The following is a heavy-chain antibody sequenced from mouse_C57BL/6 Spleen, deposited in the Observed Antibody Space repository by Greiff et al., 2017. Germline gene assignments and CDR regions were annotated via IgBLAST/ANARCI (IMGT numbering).Heavy chain of an antibody. V-gene: IGHV1-81*01. CDR1: GYTFTSYG. D-gene: IGHD3-1*01. J-gene: IGHJ3*01. Sequence: QVQLQQSGAELARPGASVKLSCKASGYTFTSYGISWVKQRTGQGLEWIGEIYPRSGNTYYNEKFKGKATLTADKSSSTAYMGLRSLTSEDSAVYFCARSAGGAWFAYWGQGTLVTVSA. CDR3: ARSAGGAWFAY. CDR2: IYPRSGNT.